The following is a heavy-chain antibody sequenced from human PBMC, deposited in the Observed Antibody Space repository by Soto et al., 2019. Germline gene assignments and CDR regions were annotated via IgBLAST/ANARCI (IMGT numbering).Heavy chain of an antibody. D-gene: IGHD1-1*01. CDR1: GGSISSSAYY. CDR2: LSYIGST. J-gene: IGHJ4*02. V-gene: IGHV4-39*01. Sequence: QLHLQESGPGLLKPSETLSLTCTVSGGSISSSAYYWGWIRQPPGKRLEWIASLSYIGSTYYNPSLKSRVTISVDTSKNQFSLKLRSMTAADTAVYYCARQVEVTYFDYWGQGTLVTVSS. CDR3: ARQVEVTYFDY.